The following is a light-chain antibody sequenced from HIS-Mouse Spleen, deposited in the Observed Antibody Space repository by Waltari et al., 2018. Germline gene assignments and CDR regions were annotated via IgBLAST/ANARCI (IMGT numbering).Light chain of an antibody. J-gene: IGKJ2*01. CDR3: QQYNNWSYT. V-gene: IGKV3-15*01. CDR2: GAS. CDR1: QSVSSN. Sequence: EIVMTQSPATLSVSPGERATLSCRASQSVSSNLAWYQQKPGQAPRLLIYGASTRATGIPARFSGSGSGTEFTLTISSVQSEDFAVYYCQQYNNWSYTFGQGTKLEIK.